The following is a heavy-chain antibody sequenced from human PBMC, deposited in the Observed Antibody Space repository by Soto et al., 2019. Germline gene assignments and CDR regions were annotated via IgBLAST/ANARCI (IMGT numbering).Heavy chain of an antibody. D-gene: IGHD4-4*01. CDR2: ISYDGSNK. CDR3: AKDRHDYSNCFDY. V-gene: IGHV3-30*18. CDR1: GFTFSSYG. J-gene: IGHJ4*02. Sequence: QVLLVESGGGVVQPGRSLRLSCAASGFTFSSYGMHWVRQAPGKGLEWVAVISYDGSNKYYADSVKGRFTISRDNSKNTLYLQMNSLRAEDTAVYYCAKDRHDYSNCFDYWGQGTLVTVSS.